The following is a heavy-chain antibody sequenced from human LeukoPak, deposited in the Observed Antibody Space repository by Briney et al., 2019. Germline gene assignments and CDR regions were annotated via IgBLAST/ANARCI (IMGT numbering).Heavy chain of an antibody. Sequence: GESLKISGKGSGYSYTNYWIAWVRQMPGKGLEWMGIIYPGDFETRYSPSFQGQATFSAHKSISTTYLQWSSLKASDPAMYYCARSPAGWYVDFWGQGTLVTVSS. CDR1: GYSYTNYW. V-gene: IGHV5-51*01. CDR3: ARSPAGWYVDF. CDR2: IYPGDFET. J-gene: IGHJ4*02. D-gene: IGHD6-19*01.